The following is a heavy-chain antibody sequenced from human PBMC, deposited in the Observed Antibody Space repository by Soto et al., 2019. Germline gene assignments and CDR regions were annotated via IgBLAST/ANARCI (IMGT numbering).Heavy chain of an antibody. CDR2: ISGSGGST. Sequence: GGSLRLSCAASGFTFSSYAMSWVRQAPGKGLEWVSAISGSGGSTYYADSVKGRFTSSRDNSKNTLYLQLNGLRAEDTAVYYCAKSGRIAEGSFDYWGQGTLVTVSS. CDR3: AKSGRIAEGSFDY. D-gene: IGHD2-15*01. CDR1: GFTFSSYA. J-gene: IGHJ4*02. V-gene: IGHV3-23*01.